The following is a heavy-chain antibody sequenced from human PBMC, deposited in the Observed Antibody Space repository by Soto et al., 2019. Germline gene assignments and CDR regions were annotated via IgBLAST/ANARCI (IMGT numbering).Heavy chain of an antibody. CDR3: ARLDRYYHYMDV. CDR1: GGSISSYY. CDR2: IYYSGST. V-gene: IGHV4-59*08. Sequence: QVQLQESGPGLVKPSETLSLTCSVSGGSISSYYWTWIRQPPGKGLEWIGYIYYSGSTNYNPSLKSRVTISVATSKTQFSLKLSSVTAADTAVYYCARLDRYYHYMDVWGKGTTVTVSS. J-gene: IGHJ6*03. D-gene: IGHD1-20*01.